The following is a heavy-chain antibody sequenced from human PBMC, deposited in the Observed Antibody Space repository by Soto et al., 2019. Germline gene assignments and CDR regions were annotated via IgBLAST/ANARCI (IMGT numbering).Heavy chain of an antibody. CDR2: ISGSGGST. V-gene: IGHV3-23*01. J-gene: IGHJ4*02. D-gene: IGHD5-18*01. CDR3: AKDDSYGYPPTTYYFDY. CDR1: GFTFSSYA. Sequence: GGSLRLSCAASGFTFSSYAMSWVRQAPGKGLEWVSAISGSGGSTYYADSVKGRFTISRDNSKNTLYLQMNSLRAEDTAVYYCAKDDSYGYPPTTYYFDYWGQGTLVTVSS.